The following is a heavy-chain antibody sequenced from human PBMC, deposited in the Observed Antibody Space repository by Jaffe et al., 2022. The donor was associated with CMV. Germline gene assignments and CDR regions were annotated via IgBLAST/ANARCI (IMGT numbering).Heavy chain of an antibody. D-gene: IGHD3-22*01. CDR3: AREGPYSGYYSYPSYYFDY. V-gene: IGHV3-48*03. Sequence: EVQLVESGGGLVQPGGSLRLSCAASGFTFSSYEMNWVRQAPGKGLEWVSYISSSGSTIYYADSVKGRFTISRDNAKNSLYLQMNSLRAEDTAVYYCAREGPYSGYYSYPSYYFDYWGQGTLVTVSS. CDR1: GFTFSSYE. J-gene: IGHJ4*02. CDR2: ISSSGSTI.